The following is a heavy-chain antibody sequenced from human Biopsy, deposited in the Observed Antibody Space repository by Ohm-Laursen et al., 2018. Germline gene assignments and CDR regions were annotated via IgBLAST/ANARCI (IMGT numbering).Heavy chain of an antibody. D-gene: IGHD4-23*01. CDR2: ISHTGYT. CDR3: ARGSNEYGGLYFPH. J-gene: IGHJ1*01. Sequence: SDTLSLTCTVSGGSFTGHYWTWIRQPPGKGLEWIGHISHTGYTSYKSSLKSRVTIPLDTSRNHFSLRLTSLAAADTAVYYCARGSNEYGGLYFPHWGQGTLVTVSS. CDR1: GGSFTGHY. V-gene: IGHV4-59*11.